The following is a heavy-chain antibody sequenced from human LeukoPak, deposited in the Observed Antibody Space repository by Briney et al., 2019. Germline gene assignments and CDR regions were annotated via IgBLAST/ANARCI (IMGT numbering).Heavy chain of an antibody. CDR3: AREKMGATVFDY. Sequence: GGSLRLSCAASGFTFSSYEMNWVRQAPGKGLEWVSYISSSGSTIYYADSVKGRFTISRDNAKNSLYLQMNSLRAEDTAVYYCAREKMGATVFDYWAREPWSPSPQ. V-gene: IGHV3-48*03. J-gene: IGHJ4*02. D-gene: IGHD1-26*01. CDR1: GFTFSSYE. CDR2: ISSSGSTI.